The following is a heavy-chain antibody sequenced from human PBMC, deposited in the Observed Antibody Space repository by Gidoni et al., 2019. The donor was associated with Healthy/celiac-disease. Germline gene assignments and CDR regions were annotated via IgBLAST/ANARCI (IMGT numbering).Heavy chain of an antibody. CDR1: GFTFSSYA. V-gene: IGHV3-23*01. CDR2: ISGSGGST. D-gene: IGHD3-9*01. CDR3: AKDWKGLRYFDWLLDY. Sequence: EVQLLESGGGLVQPGGSLRLSCAASGFTFSSYAMSWVRQAPGKGLEWVSAISGSGGSTYYADSVKGRFTISRDNSKNTLYLQMNSLRAEDTAVYYCAKDWKGLRYFDWLLDYWGQGTLVTVSS. J-gene: IGHJ4*02.